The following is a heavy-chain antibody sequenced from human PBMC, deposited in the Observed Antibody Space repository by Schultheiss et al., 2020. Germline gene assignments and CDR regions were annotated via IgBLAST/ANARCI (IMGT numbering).Heavy chain of an antibody. J-gene: IGHJ4*01. Sequence: GGSLRLSCAASGFTFSSYAMSWVRQAPGKGLEWVGRITSKTEGGTTDYAAPVKGRVTISRDNAKNSLYLQMNSLRAEDTAVYYCARERGRYAAFYFDNWGLGTLVTVSS. CDR3: ARERGRYAAFYFDN. V-gene: IGHV3-15*01. CDR1: GFTFSSYA. D-gene: IGHD6-25*01. CDR2: ITSKTEGGTT.